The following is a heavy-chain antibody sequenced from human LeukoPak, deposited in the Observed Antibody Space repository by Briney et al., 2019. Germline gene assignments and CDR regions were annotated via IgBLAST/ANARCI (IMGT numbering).Heavy chain of an antibody. Sequence: ASVKVSCKASGGTFSSYAISWVRQAPGQGLEWMGRIIPIFGTANYAQKFQGRVTITTDESTSTAYMELSSLRSEDTAVYYCANGSGSNFVYWGQGTLVTVSS. V-gene: IGHV1-69*05. CDR1: GGTFSSYA. J-gene: IGHJ4*02. CDR2: IIPIFGTA. CDR3: ANGSGSNFVY. D-gene: IGHD3-10*01.